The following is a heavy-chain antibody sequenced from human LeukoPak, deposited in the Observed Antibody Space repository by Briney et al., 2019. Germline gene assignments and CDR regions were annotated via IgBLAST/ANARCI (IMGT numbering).Heavy chain of an antibody. V-gene: IGHV3-48*03. Sequence: PGGSLRLSCAASGFTFSSYEMNWVRQAPGKGLEWVSYISSSGTTIYYTDSVKGRFTISRGNAKNSLYLQMNSLRAEDTAVYYCARDSSGWYHWFDPWGQGTLVTVSS. D-gene: IGHD6-19*01. CDR2: ISSSGTTI. J-gene: IGHJ5*02. CDR3: ARDSSGWYHWFDP. CDR1: GFTFSSYE.